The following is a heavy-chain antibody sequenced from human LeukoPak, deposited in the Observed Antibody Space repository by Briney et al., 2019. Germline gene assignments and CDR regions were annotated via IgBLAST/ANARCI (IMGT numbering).Heavy chain of an antibody. CDR1: GYSFTSYW. D-gene: IGHD2-15*01. Sequence: GESLKISCKGSGYSFTSYWIGWVRQMPGKGLEWMGIMYPGDSDTRYSPSFQGQVTISADKSISTAYLQWSSLKASDTAMYYCARRLGYCSGGSCYANYFDYWGQGTLVTVSS. CDR2: MYPGDSDT. J-gene: IGHJ4*02. CDR3: ARRLGYCSGGSCYANYFDY. V-gene: IGHV5-51*01.